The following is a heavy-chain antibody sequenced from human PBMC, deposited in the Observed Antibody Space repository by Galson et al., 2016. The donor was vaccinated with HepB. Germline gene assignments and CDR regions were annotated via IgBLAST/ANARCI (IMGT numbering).Heavy chain of an antibody. CDR2: VYPADSDT. CDR1: GYRFTSYW. V-gene: IGHV5-51*01. Sequence: QSGAEVKKPGESLKISCKGSGYRFTSYWVGWVRQTPGKGLEWMGIVYPADSDTRYSPSFQGQVTISADKSINTAYLQWSSLKASDTAIYYCVRGDLIFNPYYYMDAWGKGTTVTVSS. J-gene: IGHJ6*03. CDR3: VRGDLIFNPYYYMDA. D-gene: IGHD3-9*01.